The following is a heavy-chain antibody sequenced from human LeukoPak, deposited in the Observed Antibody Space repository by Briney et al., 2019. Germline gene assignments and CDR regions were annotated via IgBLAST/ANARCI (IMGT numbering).Heavy chain of an antibody. D-gene: IGHD5-12*01. CDR1: GYTFTGYY. CDR2: INPNSGGT. J-gene: IGHJ4*02. CDR3: ARYSGWSSINFDY. Sequence: ASVTVSCKASGYTFTGYYMHWVRQAPGQGLEWMGWINPNSGGTNYAQKFRSRVTMTRDTSISTAYMELSRLRSDDTAVYYCARYSGWSSINFDYWGQGTLVTVSS. V-gene: IGHV1-2*02.